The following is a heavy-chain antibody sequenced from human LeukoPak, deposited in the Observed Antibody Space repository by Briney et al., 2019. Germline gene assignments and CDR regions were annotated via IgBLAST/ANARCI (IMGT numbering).Heavy chain of an antibody. D-gene: IGHD2/OR15-2a*01. CDR2: ISYDGSNE. CDR1: GFPFSSYV. J-gene: IGHJ4*02. Sequence: YPGGSLRLSCVVSGFPFSSYVMHWVRQAPGKGLEWVAIISYDGSNEYYGDSVKGRFTISRDNSKNTLYLQMNSLRAEDTAVYFCAKIGVAEYSFDYWGQGTLVTVSS. CDR3: AKIGVAEYSFDY. V-gene: IGHV3-30*04.